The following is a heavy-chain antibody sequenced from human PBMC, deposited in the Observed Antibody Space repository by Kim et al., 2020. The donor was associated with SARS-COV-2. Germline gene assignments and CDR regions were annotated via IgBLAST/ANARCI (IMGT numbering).Heavy chain of an antibody. V-gene: IGHV1-46*01. Sequence: ASVKVSCKASGYTFTSYYMHWVRQAPGQGLEWMGIINPSGGSTSYAQKFQGRVTMTRDTSTSTVYMELSSLRSEDTAVYYCAREGMGYGGKEHVRGGGFRNYYYYGMDVWGQGTTVTVSS. J-gene: IGHJ6*02. CDR1: GYTFTSYY. CDR3: AREGMGYGGKEHVRGGGFRNYYYYGMDV. CDR2: INPSGGST. D-gene: IGHD3-10*02.